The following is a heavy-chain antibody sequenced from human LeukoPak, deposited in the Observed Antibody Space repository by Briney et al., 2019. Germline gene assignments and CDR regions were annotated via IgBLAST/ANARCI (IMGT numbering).Heavy chain of an antibody. Sequence: GGSLRLSCVASVSSGLTRWMNWVRQAPGKGLECVAIIREDGSDKYYVDSVEGRFTISRDNAKNSVYLQMNSLRVEDTAVYYCASAAGWEFGYWGQGTLVTVSS. J-gene: IGHJ4*02. CDR3: ASAAGWEFGY. V-gene: IGHV3-7*01. CDR2: IREDGSDK. D-gene: IGHD1-26*01. CDR1: VSSGLTRW.